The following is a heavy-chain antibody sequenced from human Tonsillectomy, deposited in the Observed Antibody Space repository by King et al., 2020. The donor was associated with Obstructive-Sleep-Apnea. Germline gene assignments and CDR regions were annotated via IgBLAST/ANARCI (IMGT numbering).Heavy chain of an antibody. CDR3: AKLRGYSYGWGSSGQRAAFDY. V-gene: IGHV3-30*02. CDR2: IRYDGSNK. CDR1: GFTFSSYG. D-gene: IGHD5-18*01. Sequence: VQLVESGGGVVQPGRSLRLSCAASGFTFSSYGMHWVRQASGKGLEWVAFIRYDGSNKYYADSVKGRFTISRDNSKNTLYLQMNSLRAEDTAVYYCAKLRGYSYGWGSSGQRAAFDYWGQGTLVTVSS. J-gene: IGHJ4*02.